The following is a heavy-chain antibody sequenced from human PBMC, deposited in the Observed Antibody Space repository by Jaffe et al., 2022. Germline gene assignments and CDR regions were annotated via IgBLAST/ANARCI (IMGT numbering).Heavy chain of an antibody. Sequence: QVQLQESGPGLVKPSETLSLTCAVSGYSISSGYYWGWIRQPPGKGLEWIGSIYHSGSTYYNPSLKSRVTISVDTSKNQFSLKLSSVTAADTAVYYCARHERSWYGGRWNWFDPWGQGTLVTVSS. J-gene: IGHJ5*02. D-gene: IGHD6-13*01. CDR3: ARHERSWYGGRWNWFDP. CDR2: IYHSGST. V-gene: IGHV4-38-2*01. CDR1: GYSISSGYY.